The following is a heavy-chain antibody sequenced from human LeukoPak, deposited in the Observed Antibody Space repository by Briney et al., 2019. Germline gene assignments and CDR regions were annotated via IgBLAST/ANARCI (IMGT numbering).Heavy chain of an antibody. CDR3: ASPMAYCGGDCYYYYYYGMDV. D-gene: IGHD2-21*02. CDR1: GGAFSSYA. CDR2: IIPIFGTA. Sequence: ASVTVSCTASGGAFSSYAISWVRQAPGQGLEWMGGIIPIFGTANYAQKFQGRVTITADESTGTAYMELSSLRSEDTAVYYCASPMAYCGGDCYYYYYYGMDVWGQGTTVTVSS. J-gene: IGHJ6*02. V-gene: IGHV1-69*13.